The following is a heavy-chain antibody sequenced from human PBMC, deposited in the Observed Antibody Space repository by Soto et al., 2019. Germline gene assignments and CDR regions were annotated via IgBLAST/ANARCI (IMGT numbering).Heavy chain of an antibody. D-gene: IGHD3-10*01. CDR3: AITYYYGSGSYQYFDY. CDR2: IYTSGST. Sequence: QVQLQESGPGLVKPSETLSLTCTVSGGSISSYYWSWIWQPAGKGLEWIGRIYTSGSTNYNPSLKSRVTMSVDTSKNQFSLKLSSVTAADTAVYYCAITYYYGSGSYQYFDYWGQGTLVTVSS. CDR1: GGSISSYY. V-gene: IGHV4-4*07. J-gene: IGHJ4*02.